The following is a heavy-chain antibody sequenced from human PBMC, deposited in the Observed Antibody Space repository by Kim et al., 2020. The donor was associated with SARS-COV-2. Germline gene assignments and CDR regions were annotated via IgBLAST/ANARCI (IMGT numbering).Heavy chain of an antibody. V-gene: IGHV3-30*03. D-gene: IGHD2-2*01. Sequence: GGSLRLSCAASGFTFSSYGMHWVRQAPGKGLEWVAVISYDGSNKYYADSVKGRFTISRDNSKNTLYLQMNSLRAEDTAVYYCASLYCSSTSCPSPWGQGTLVTVSS. CDR3: ASLYCSSTSCPSP. CDR1: GFTFSSYG. CDR2: ISYDGSNK. J-gene: IGHJ5*02.